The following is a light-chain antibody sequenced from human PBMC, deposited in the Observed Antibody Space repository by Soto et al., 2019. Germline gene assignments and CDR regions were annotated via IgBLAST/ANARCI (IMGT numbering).Light chain of an antibody. J-gene: IGKJ1*01. Sequence: EIVLTQSPGTLSLSPGERASLSCRASQSVRSSYLAWYQQIPGQAPRLLIYGASSRATDIPDRFSGSGSGTDFTLIISRLEHEDFAVYYCQQYGSSPVTFGQGTKVDI. CDR3: QQYGSSPVT. V-gene: IGKV3-20*01. CDR1: QSVRSSY. CDR2: GAS.